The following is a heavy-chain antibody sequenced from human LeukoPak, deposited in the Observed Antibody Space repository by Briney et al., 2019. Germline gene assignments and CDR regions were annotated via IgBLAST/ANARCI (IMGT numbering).Heavy chain of an antibody. V-gene: IGHV4-34*01. CDR1: GGSFSGYY. Sequence: SETLSLTCAVYGGSFSGYYWSWIRQPPGKGLEWIGEINHSGSTNYNPSLKSRVTISVDTSKNQFSLKLSSATAADTAVYYCARWTYYYYGMDVWGQGTTVTVSS. J-gene: IGHJ6*02. CDR3: ARWTYYYYGMDV. D-gene: IGHD3/OR15-3a*01. CDR2: INHSGST.